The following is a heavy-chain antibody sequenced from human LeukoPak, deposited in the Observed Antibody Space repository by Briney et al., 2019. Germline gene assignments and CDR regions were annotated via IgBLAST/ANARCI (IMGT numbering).Heavy chain of an antibody. CDR1: GLTFSTYW. J-gene: IGHJ4*02. V-gene: IGHV3-7*01. D-gene: IGHD6-13*01. CDR3: TRDSAGNDY. Sequence: GGSLRLSCAASGLTFSTYWMSWVRQAPGKGLEWVANSKQDGSEKYYVDSVKGRFTISRDNAKNSLYLQMNSLRAEDTAMYYCTRDSAGNDYCGQGTLVTVSS. CDR2: SKQDGSEK.